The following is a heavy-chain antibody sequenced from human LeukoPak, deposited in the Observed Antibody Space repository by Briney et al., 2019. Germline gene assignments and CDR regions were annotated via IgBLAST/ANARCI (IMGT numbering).Heavy chain of an antibody. V-gene: IGHV3-21*01. J-gene: IGHJ2*01. D-gene: IGHD3-16*02. CDR1: GFTFSRYS. CDR3: AGSDTIGYTPREWDYWYFDL. CDR2: ISSGSSYR. Sequence: GGSLRLSCSASGFTFSRYSMNWVRQAPGKGPEWVSSISSGSSYRYYADSMKGRFTISRDNAKNSLYLQMNSLRAEDTAVYYCAGSDTIGYTPREWDYWYFDLWGRGTLVSVSS.